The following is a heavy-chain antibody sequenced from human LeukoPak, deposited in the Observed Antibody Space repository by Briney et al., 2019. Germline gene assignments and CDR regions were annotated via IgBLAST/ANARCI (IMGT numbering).Heavy chain of an antibody. CDR1: GYTFTDYY. CDR2: VDPEDGET. J-gene: IGHJ5*02. CDR3: ATLGRYCSGGSCSSGP. Sequence: ASVKISCKVSGYTFTDYYMHWVQQAPGKGLEWMGLVDPEDGETIYAEKFQGRVTITADTSTDTAYMELSSLRSEDTAVYYCATLGRYCSGGSCSSGPWDQGTLVTVSS. D-gene: IGHD2-15*01. V-gene: IGHV1-69-2*01.